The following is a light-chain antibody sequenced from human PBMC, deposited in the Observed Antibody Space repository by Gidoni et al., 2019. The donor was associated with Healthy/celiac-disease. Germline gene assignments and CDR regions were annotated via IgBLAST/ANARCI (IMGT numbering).Light chain of an antibody. CDR1: QSVSSY. CDR3: QQRSNWQYT. Sequence: EIVLTQSPATLSLSPGERATLSCRASQSVSSYLAWYQQKPGQAPRLLIYDASNRATGIPARFSCSESGTDFTLTISSLEPEDFAVYYCQQRSNWQYTFGQGTKLEIK. J-gene: IGKJ2*01. CDR2: DAS. V-gene: IGKV3-11*01.